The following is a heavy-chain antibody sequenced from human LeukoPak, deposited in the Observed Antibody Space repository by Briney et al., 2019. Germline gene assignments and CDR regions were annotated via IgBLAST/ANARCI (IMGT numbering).Heavy chain of an antibody. Sequence: PGGSLRLSCAASGFTFSSYAMSWVRQAPGKGLEWVSAISGSGGSTYYADSVKGRFTIPRDNSKNTLYLQMNSLRAEDTAVYYCAKDTPSIVGATGNYWGQGTLVTVSS. D-gene: IGHD1-26*01. CDR2: ISGSGGST. V-gene: IGHV3-23*01. CDR1: GFTFSSYA. CDR3: AKDTPSIVGATGNY. J-gene: IGHJ4*02.